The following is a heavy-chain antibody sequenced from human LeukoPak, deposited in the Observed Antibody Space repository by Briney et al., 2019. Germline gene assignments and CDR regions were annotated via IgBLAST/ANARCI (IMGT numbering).Heavy chain of an antibody. V-gene: IGHV1-46*01. CDR1: GYTFTSYY. Sequence: EASVKVSCKASGYTFTSYYMHWVRQAPGQGLEWMGLINPSGGSTTYAQKFQGRVTMTRDTSTSTVYMELSSLRSEDTAVYYCARVILPTEPCDYWGQGTLVTVSS. D-gene: IGHD1-14*01. J-gene: IGHJ4*02. CDR2: INPSGGST. CDR3: ARVILPTEPCDY.